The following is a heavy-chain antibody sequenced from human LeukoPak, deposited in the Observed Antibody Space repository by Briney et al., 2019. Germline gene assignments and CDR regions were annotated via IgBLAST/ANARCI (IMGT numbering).Heavy chain of an antibody. CDR3: ARDQGPLEWLSHFDY. CDR1: GFTFSSYG. V-gene: IGHV3-33*01. D-gene: IGHD3-3*01. Sequence: PGGSLRLSCAASGFTFSSYGMHWVRQAPGKGLEWVAVIWYDGSNKYYADSVKGRFTISRDNSKNTLYLQMNSLRAEDTAVYYCARDQGPLEWLSHFDYSGQGTLVTVSS. CDR2: IWYDGSNK. J-gene: IGHJ4*02.